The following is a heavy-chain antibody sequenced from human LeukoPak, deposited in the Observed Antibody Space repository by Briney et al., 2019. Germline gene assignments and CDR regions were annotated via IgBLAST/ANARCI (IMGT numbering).Heavy chain of an antibody. CDR1: GGSISSYY. D-gene: IGHD6-25*01. J-gene: IGHJ5*02. CDR3: ARSGPGWFDP. Sequence: SETLSLTCTVPGGSISSYYWSWIRQPPGKGLEWIGYIYYSGSTNYNPSLKSRVTISVDTSKNQFSLKLSSVTAADTAVYYCARSGPGWFDPWGQGTLVTVSS. V-gene: IGHV4-59*01. CDR2: IYYSGST.